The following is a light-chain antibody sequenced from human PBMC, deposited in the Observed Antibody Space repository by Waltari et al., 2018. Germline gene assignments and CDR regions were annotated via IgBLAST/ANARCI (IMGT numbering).Light chain of an antibody. CDR1: QSVSRA. Sequence: EIVLTQSPGSLSSSPGERVTLVCRASQSVSRALAWYQQKPGQAPRLLIFGASNRATGIPDRFSGSGSETDFSFTISRLEPEDFAVYYCQHYVRLPATFGRGTKVEIK. CDR2: GAS. V-gene: IGKV3-20*01. J-gene: IGKJ1*01. CDR3: QHYVRLPAT.